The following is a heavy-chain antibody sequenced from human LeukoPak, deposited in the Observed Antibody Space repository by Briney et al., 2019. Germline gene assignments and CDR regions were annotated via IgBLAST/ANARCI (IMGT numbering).Heavy chain of an antibody. CDR2: IDPNNGDT. D-gene: IGHD3-3*01. Sequence: GASVKVSCKASGYTFTGYYIHWVRQAPGQGLEWMGWIDPNNGDTKYAQNFQGRVTMTRDTSIGTAYMELSRLTSDDTAVYYCERWRGYYSFDYWGQGTLVTVSS. CDR3: ERWRGYYSFDY. CDR1: GYTFTGYY. V-gene: IGHV1-2*02. J-gene: IGHJ4*02.